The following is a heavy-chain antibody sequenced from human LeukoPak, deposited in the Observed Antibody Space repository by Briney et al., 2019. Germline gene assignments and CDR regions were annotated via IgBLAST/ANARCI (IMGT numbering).Heavy chain of an antibody. CDR1: GGTFRSYA. V-gene: IGHV1-69*05. J-gene: IGHJ5*02. CDR2: IIPIFGTT. CDR3: ARAHLAVARTGWFDP. Sequence: SVKVSCKASGGTFRSYAISWVRQAPGQGLEWMGRIIPIFGTTSYAQKFQGRVTITTDECTSTAYMELSSLRSEDTAVYYCARAHLAVARTGWFDPWGQGTLVAVSS. D-gene: IGHD6-19*01.